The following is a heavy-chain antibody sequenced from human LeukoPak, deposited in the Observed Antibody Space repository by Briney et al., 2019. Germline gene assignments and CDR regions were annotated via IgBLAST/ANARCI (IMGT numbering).Heavy chain of an antibody. D-gene: IGHD3-22*01. CDR1: GFTFSRYS. Sequence: GGSLRLSCAASGFTFSRYSMNWVRQAPGKGLEWVSYISSSSSTIYYADSVKGRFTISRDNAKNSLYLQMNSLRDEDTAVYYCARSPDSSGYYSPPFDYWGQGTLVTVSS. CDR2: ISSSSSTI. CDR3: ARSPDSSGYYSPPFDY. J-gene: IGHJ4*02. V-gene: IGHV3-48*02.